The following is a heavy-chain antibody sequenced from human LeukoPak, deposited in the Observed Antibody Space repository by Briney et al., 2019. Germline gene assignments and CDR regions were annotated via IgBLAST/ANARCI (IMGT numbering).Heavy chain of an antibody. D-gene: IGHD3-10*01. V-gene: IGHV4-34*01. Sequence: PSETLSLTCAVYGGSFSGYYWSWIRQPPGKGLEWIGEINHSGSTNYNPSLKSRVTISVDTSKNQFSLKLSSVTAADTAVYYCARGRRAWFGLNWFDPWGQGTLVTVSS. J-gene: IGHJ5*02. CDR3: ARGRRAWFGLNWFDP. CDR2: INHSGST. CDR1: GGSFSGYY.